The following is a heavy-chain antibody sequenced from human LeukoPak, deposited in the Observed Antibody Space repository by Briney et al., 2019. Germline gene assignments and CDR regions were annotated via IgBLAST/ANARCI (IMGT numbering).Heavy chain of an antibody. V-gene: IGHV3-64D*06. CDR1: GFRFISLR. Sequence: GGALRLSCSASGFRFISLRMHGVRPAPGKGLEYVSGISSDGGSTYYADSVKGRFTISRDNSKNTLFIQVSSLRPEDTAVYYCVNQICGWFYWGRGTLVTVSS. D-gene: IGHD6-19*01. CDR3: VNQICGWFY. CDR2: ISSDGGST. J-gene: IGHJ4*02.